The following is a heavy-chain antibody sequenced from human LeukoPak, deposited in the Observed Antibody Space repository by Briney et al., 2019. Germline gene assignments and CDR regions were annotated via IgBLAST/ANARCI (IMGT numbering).Heavy chain of an antibody. CDR3: ARDSPLGIAAADDY. J-gene: IGHJ4*02. Sequence: SETLSLTCTVSGYSISSGYYWGWIRQPPGKGLEWIGSIYHSGSTYYNPSLKSRVTISVDTSKNQFSLKLSSVTAADTAVYYCARDSPLGIAAADDYWGQGTLVTVSS. CDR2: IYHSGST. D-gene: IGHD6-13*01. CDR1: GYSISSGYY. V-gene: IGHV4-38-2*02.